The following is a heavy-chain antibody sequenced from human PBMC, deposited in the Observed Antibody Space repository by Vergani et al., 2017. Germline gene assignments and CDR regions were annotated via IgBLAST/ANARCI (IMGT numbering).Heavy chain of an antibody. CDR2: IKRDGTET. Sequence: EVHLEASGGGLVQPGGSLRLSCAASGFTFGDYYMAWIRLAPGKGLDWVASIKRDGTETFYVDSVKGRFTISRDNAKTTLYLQMNSLTAEDTAIYYCAGPQGTSAYYYGGFDYWGQGTLVTVSS. CDR3: AGPQGTSAYYYGGFDY. J-gene: IGHJ4*02. D-gene: IGHD3-22*01. CDR1: GFTFGDYY. V-gene: IGHV3-7*03.